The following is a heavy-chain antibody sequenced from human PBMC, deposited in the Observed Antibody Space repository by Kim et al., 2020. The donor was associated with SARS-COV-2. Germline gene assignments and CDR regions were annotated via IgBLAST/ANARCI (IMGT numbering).Heavy chain of an antibody. CDR2: AYYSGRT. CDR3: ASSGSSSPHYYYAMDV. D-gene: IGHD6-6*01. CDR1: GGSLSSDNYY. V-gene: IGHV4-31*03. Sequence: SETLSLTCSVSGGSLSSDNYYWSWIRQQPGEGLEWIGYAYYSGRTYYNPSLKSRVTISVDTSKNQFSLRLTSVTAADTAVYYCASSGSSSPHYYYAMDV. J-gene: IGHJ6*01.